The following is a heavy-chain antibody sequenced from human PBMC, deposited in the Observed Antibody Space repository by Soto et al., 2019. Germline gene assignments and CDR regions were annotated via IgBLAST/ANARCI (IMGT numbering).Heavy chain of an antibody. V-gene: IGHV1-8*01. Sequence: GASVKVSCKASGYTFTSYDINWVRQATGQGLEWMGWMNPNSGNTGYAQKFQGRVTMTRNTSISTAYMELSSLRSEDTAVYYCAILGSRFVVVPAAVSGYFDYWGQGTLVTVSS. CDR2: MNPNSGNT. D-gene: IGHD2-2*01. CDR3: AILGSRFVVVPAAVSGYFDY. J-gene: IGHJ4*02. CDR1: GYTFTSYD.